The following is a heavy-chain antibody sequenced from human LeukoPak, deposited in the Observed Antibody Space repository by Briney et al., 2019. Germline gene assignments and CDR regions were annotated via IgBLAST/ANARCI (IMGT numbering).Heavy chain of an antibody. CDR2: INHSGST. V-gene: IGHV4-34*01. J-gene: IGHJ5*02. CDR3: ERGGEVRRWFDP. D-gene: IGHD3-16*01. CDR1: GGSFSGYY. Sequence: SETLSLTCAVYGGSFSGYYWSWIRQPPGKGLEWIGEINHSGSTKYNPSLKSRVTISVDTSKNQFSLKLSSVTAADTAVYHCERGGEVRRWFDPWGQGTLVTVSS.